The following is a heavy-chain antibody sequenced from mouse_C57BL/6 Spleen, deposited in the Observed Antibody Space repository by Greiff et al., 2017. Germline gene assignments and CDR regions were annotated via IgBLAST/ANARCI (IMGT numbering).Heavy chain of an antibody. J-gene: IGHJ4*01. D-gene: IGHD2-4*01. CDR2: IYPRSGNT. V-gene: IGHV1-81*01. Sequence: VQLQQSGAELARPGASVKLSCKASGYTFTSYGISWVKQRTGQGLEWIGEIYPRSGNTYYTAKFKGKATLTADKSSSTAYMELRSLTSEDSAVYCCARGLGDDGAMDYWGQGTSVTVSS. CDR3: ARGLGDDGAMDY. CDR1: GYTFTSYG.